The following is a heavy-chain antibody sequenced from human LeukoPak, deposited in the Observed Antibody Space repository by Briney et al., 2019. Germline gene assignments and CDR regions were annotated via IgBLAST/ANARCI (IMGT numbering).Heavy chain of an antibody. Sequence: SETLSLTCTVSGGSISSYYWSWIRQPPGKQLEWIGYIYYSGSTDYNPSLKSRVTISIDTSKNQFSLKLSSVTAADTAVYYCARDSGSGSGWPWRGQGTLVTVSS. CDR1: GGSISSYY. CDR3: ARDSGSGSGWPW. CDR2: IYYSGST. V-gene: IGHV4-59*01. J-gene: IGHJ4*02. D-gene: IGHD6-19*01.